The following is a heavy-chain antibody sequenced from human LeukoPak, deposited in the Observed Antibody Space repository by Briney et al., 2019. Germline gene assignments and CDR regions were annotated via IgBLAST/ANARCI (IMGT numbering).Heavy chain of an antibody. Sequence: ASVKVSCKSSGGPFDNYAINWVRQAPGQGLEWMGRIIPSLNRANYAQIRVTITVDKSTATAYMELSGLRYEDTAVYYCARRTDRVDDAFDVWGQGTMVTVSS. D-gene: IGHD3/OR15-3a*01. V-gene: IGHV1-69*04. J-gene: IGHJ3*01. CDR1: GGPFDNYA. CDR3: ARRTDRVDDAFDV. CDR2: IIPSLNRA.